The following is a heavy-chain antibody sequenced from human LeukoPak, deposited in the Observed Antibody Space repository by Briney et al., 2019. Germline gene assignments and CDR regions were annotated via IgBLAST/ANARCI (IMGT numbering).Heavy chain of an antibody. CDR3: ARGYGHFDY. Sequence: SETLSLTCAVYGGSFGGYYWSRIRQPPGKGLEWIGEINHSGSTNYNPSLKSRVTISVGTSKNQFSLKLSSVTAADTAVYYCARGYGHFDYWGQGTLVTVSS. CDR2: INHSGST. CDR1: GGSFGGYY. D-gene: IGHD4-17*01. J-gene: IGHJ4*02. V-gene: IGHV4-34*01.